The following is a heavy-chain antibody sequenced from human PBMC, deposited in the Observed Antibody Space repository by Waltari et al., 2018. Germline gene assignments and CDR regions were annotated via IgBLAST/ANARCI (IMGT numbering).Heavy chain of an antibody. CDR3: ARGTYQLRRGGDWFDP. Sequence: QVQLVQSGAEVKKPGASVKVSCKASGYTFTGYYMHWVRQAPGQGLEWMGRINPNSGGTNYAQKCQGRVTMTRDTSISTAYMELSRLRSDDTAVYYCARGTYQLRRGGDWFDPWGQGTLVTVSS. D-gene: IGHD2-2*01. CDR1: GYTFTGYY. CDR2: INPNSGGT. J-gene: IGHJ5*02. V-gene: IGHV1-2*06.